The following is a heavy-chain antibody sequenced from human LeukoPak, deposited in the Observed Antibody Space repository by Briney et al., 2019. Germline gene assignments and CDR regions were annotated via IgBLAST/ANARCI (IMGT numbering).Heavy chain of an antibody. D-gene: IGHD3-10*01. J-gene: IGHJ4*02. V-gene: IGHV3-64D*06. CDR1: GFTFSRYA. CDR2: ISSNGGGT. CDR3: VKDGSGSYYTYYFDY. Sequence: GGSLRLSCSASGFTFSRYAMHWVRQAPGKGLEYVSAISSNGGGTFYADAVKGRFTTSRDNSKNTLYLQMSSLRAEDTAVYYCVKDGSGSYYTYYFDYWGQGTLVTVSS.